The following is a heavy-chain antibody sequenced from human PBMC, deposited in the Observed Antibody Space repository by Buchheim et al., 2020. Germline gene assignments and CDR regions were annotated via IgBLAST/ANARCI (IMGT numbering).Heavy chain of an antibody. D-gene: IGHD6-19*01. CDR2: IDSDGTNT. J-gene: IGHJ4*02. Sequence: EVQLVESGGGLIQPGGSLRLSCAASGFTFSSHWMHWVRQAPGKGLVWVARIDSDGTNTVYADSVKGRFTISRDNAKNTLYLQMDSLGAEGTAVYHCVGASGRPDYWGQGTL. V-gene: IGHV3-74*01. CDR1: GFTFSSHW. CDR3: VGASGRPDY.